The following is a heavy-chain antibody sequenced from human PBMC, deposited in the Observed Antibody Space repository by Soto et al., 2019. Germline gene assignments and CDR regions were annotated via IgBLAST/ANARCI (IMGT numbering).Heavy chain of an antibody. Sequence: QVQLVESGGGVVQPGRSLRLSCAASGFTFSNYGMHWVRQAPGKGLEWVAVIWYDGSNKYYADSVKGRFTISRDNSKNTLYLQMNSLRAEDTAVYYCARDPLRLDYWGQGTLVTVSS. V-gene: IGHV3-33*01. D-gene: IGHD2-21*02. CDR3: ARDPLRLDY. CDR2: IWYDGSNK. J-gene: IGHJ4*02. CDR1: GFTFSNYG.